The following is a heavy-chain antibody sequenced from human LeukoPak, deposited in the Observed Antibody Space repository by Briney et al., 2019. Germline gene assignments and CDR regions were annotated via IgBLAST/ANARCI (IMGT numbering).Heavy chain of an antibody. CDR1: GGXISSSDYY. Sequence: PSETLSLTCIVSGGXISSSDYYWGWIRQPPGKGLEWIATIYYSGSTYYSPSLKSRVTISVDTFKNQFSLRLTSVTAADTAVYYCASYLRGSYFDYWGQGTLVTVSS. CDR2: IYYSGST. J-gene: IGHJ4*02. D-gene: IGHD3-16*01. CDR3: ASYLRGSYFDY. V-gene: IGHV4-39*01.